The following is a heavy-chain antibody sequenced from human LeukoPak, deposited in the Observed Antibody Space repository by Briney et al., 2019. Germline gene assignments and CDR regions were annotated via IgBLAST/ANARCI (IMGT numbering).Heavy chain of an antibody. CDR2: INHSGST. CDR3: ARGSHPEISDIVVVPAAIPIYGMDV. Sequence: SETLSLTCAVYGGSFSDYYWSWIRQPPGKGLEWIGEINHSGSTNYNPSLKSRVTISVDTSKNQFSLKPSSVTAADTAVYYCARGSHPEISDIVVVPAAIPIYGMDVWSQGTTVTVSS. D-gene: IGHD2-2*01. CDR1: GGSFSDYY. J-gene: IGHJ6*02. V-gene: IGHV4-34*01.